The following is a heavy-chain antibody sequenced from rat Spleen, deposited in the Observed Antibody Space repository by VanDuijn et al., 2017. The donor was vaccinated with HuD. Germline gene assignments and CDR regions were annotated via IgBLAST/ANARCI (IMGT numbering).Heavy chain of an antibody. CDR2: MWTAGTT. D-gene: IGHD4-3*01. V-gene: IGHV2S63*01. Sequence: EVQLRESGPGLVQPSQTLSLTCTVSGFSLTDYSVHWVRQPPGKGLEWMGVMWTAGTTTHNSALRSRLSINRDTSKSQVFLKMNSLQTEDTAIYFCTRGGVWDYWGQGVMVTVSS. CDR1: GFSLTDYS. J-gene: IGHJ2*01. CDR3: TRGGVWDY.